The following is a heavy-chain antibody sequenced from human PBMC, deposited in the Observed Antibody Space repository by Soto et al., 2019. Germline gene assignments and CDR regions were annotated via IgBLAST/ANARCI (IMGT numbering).Heavy chain of an antibody. CDR2: IYYSGST. D-gene: IGHD6-6*01. Sequence: SETLSLTCTVSGGSISSYYWSWIRQPPGKGLEWIGYIYYSGSTNYNPSLKSRVTISVDTSKNQFSLKLSSVTAADTAVYYCARTIAARPDFRIDYWGQGTLVTVSS. CDR3: ARTIAARPDFRIDY. V-gene: IGHV4-59*01. J-gene: IGHJ4*02. CDR1: GGSISSYY.